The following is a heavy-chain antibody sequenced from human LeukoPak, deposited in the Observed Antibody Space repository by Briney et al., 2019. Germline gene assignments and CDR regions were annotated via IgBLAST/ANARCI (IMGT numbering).Heavy chain of an antibody. D-gene: IGHD6-19*01. Sequence: GGSLRLSCAASGFTFKNYELNWVRQAPGKGLEGVSYISSSGSPIYYADSVKGRFTISRDNAKNSLYLQMNSLRAEDTAVYYCARGPSVGSGWSPDYWGQGTLVTVSS. V-gene: IGHV3-48*03. CDR1: GFTFKNYE. CDR2: ISSSGSPI. CDR3: ARGPSVGSGWSPDY. J-gene: IGHJ4*02.